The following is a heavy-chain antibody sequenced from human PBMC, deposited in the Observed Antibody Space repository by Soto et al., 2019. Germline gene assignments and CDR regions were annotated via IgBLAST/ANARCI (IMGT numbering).Heavy chain of an antibody. J-gene: IGHJ6*03. V-gene: IGHV3-49*03. Sequence: PGGSLRLSCTASGFTFGDYAMSWFRQAPGKGLEWVGFIRSKAYGGTTEYAASVKGRFTISRDDSKSIAYLQMNSLKTEDTAVYYCTRESSYYDFWSGYYTGRHYYYYMDVWGKGTTVTVSS. D-gene: IGHD3-3*01. CDR3: TRESSYYDFWSGYYTGRHYYYYMDV. CDR1: GFTFGDYA. CDR2: IRSKAYGGTT.